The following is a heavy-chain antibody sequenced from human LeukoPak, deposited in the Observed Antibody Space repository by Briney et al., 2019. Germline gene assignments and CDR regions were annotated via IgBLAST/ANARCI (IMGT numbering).Heavy chain of an antibody. D-gene: IGHD3-9*01. Sequence: NASETLSLTCTVCCGSLSSDSYHWGWIRQPPGKGLEWIGSLHYSGDTYYNPSLKSRVTISGDMSKNQFSLRLTSVTAADTAVYYCASDNYWGQGTLVTVSS. J-gene: IGHJ4*02. CDR2: LHYSGDT. V-gene: IGHV4-39*01. CDR3: ASDNY. CDR1: CGSLSSDSYH.